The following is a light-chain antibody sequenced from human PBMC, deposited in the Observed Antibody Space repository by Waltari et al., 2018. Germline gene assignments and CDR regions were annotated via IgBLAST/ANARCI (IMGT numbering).Light chain of an antibody. V-gene: IGLV2-8*01. Sequence: QSALTQPPSASGSPGQSVTISCTGTSSDVGGYSQVSWYQQHPGKDPKLMVYEVRPRPSGVPGRVSGSKSGNTASLTVAGLQAEDEADYYCSSYAGSKHFLFGGGTKLTVL. J-gene: IGLJ2*01. CDR1: SSDVGGYSQ. CDR2: EVR. CDR3: SSYAGSKHFL.